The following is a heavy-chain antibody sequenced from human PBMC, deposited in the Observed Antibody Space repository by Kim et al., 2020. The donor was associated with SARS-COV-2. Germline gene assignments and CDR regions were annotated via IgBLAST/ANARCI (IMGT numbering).Heavy chain of an antibody. V-gene: IGHV3-33*01. CDR3: ASPPDVDTVNH. D-gene: IGHD5-18*01. J-gene: IGHJ4*02. CDR2: K. Sequence: KYYADSVKGRFTISRDNSKNTLYLQMTSLRAEDTAVYYCASPPDVDTVNHWGQGTLVTVSS.